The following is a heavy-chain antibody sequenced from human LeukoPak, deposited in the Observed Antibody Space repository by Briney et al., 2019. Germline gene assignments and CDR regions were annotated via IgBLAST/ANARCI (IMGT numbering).Heavy chain of an antibody. CDR3: ARHVGGYTYGYSDY. CDR2: IFYTGTT. Sequence: PSETLSLTCTVSGGSIRSSSYYWDWIRQPPGKGLEWIGTIFYTGTTYYNPSLKSRVTISVDTSKNQFSLKLNSVTAADTAVYYCARHVGGYTYGYSDYWGQGTLVTVSS. V-gene: IGHV4-39*01. D-gene: IGHD5-18*01. J-gene: IGHJ4*02. CDR1: GGSIRSSSYY.